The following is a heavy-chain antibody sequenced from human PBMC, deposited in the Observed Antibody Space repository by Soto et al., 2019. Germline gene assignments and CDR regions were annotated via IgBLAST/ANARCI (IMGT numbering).Heavy chain of an antibody. CDR1: GYSFSTYW. J-gene: IGHJ4*02. Sequence: GESLKISCKGSGYSFSTYWIACVRQMPGKGLEWMGIIYPGDSDTRYSPSFQGQVTISADKSTSTAYLQWRSLKASDTAMYYCARPEIPSRCSDYYYPFDSWGQGTQVTSPQ. CDR3: ARPEIPSRCSDYYYPFDS. V-gene: IGHV5-51*01. CDR2: IYPGDSDT. D-gene: IGHD3-22*01.